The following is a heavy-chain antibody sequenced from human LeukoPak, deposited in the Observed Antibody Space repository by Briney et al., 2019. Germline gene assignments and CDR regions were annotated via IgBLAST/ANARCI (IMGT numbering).Heavy chain of an antibody. CDR3: TRDLAYDILTGYGY. V-gene: IGHV1-18*01. J-gene: IGHJ4*02. CDR2: ISAYNGNT. D-gene: IGHD3-9*01. Sequence: ASVKVSCKASGYTFTSYGISWVRQAPGQGLEWMGWISAYNGNTNYAQKLQGRVTRTTDTSTSTAYMELRSLRSDDTAVYYCTRDLAYDILTGYGYWGQGTLVTVSS. CDR1: GYTFTSYG.